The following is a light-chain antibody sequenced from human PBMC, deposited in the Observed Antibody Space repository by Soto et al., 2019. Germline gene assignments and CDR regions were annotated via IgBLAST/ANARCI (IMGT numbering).Light chain of an antibody. V-gene: IGLV2-11*01. J-gene: IGLJ1*01. CDR1: SSDSGGYNY. CDR3: CSYAGSYTYV. CDR2: DVS. Sequence: LTPPRSVSGSPGQSVTISCTGTSSDSGGYNYVSWYQQHPGKAPKLMIYDVSKRPSGVPDRFSGSKSGNTASLTISGLQAEDEADYYCCSYAGSYTYVFGTGTKV.